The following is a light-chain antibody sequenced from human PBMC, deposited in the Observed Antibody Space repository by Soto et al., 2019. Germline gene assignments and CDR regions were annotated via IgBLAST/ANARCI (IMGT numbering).Light chain of an antibody. V-gene: IGKV3-15*01. CDR3: QQHNYWPS. CDR2: GAS. Sequence: EIVMTQSPATLSVSPGERATLSCRASQSVSSNLAWYHQKPGQAPRLLLYGASTRATGIPGRFSGSGSGTDFTLTISSLQSEDFAVYYCQQHNYWPSFGQGTKLEIK. J-gene: IGKJ2*01. CDR1: QSVSSN.